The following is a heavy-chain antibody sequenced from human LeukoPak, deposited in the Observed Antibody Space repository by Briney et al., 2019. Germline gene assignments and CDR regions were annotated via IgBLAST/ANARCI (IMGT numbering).Heavy chain of an antibody. D-gene: IGHD2-2*01. Sequence: GGSLRLSCAASGFTFSSYSMNWVRQAPGKGLEWVSYISSSRSTIYYADSVKGRFTISRDDAKNSLYLQMNSLRAEDTAVYYCAREYCSSTSCLYDYWGQGTLVTVSS. CDR2: ISSSRSTI. J-gene: IGHJ4*02. CDR1: GFTFSSYS. V-gene: IGHV3-48*01. CDR3: AREYCSSTSCLYDY.